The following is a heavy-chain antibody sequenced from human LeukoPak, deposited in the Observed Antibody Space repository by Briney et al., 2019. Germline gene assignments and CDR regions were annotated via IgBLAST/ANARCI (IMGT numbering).Heavy chain of an antibody. Sequence: PGESLKISCKGSGYSFTSYWIGWVRQMPGKGLEWMGIIYPGDSDTRYSPSFQGQVTISADKSISTAYLQWSSLKASDTAMYYCARVPVVPAASIWFDPWGQGTLVTVSS. J-gene: IGHJ5*02. CDR1: GYSFTSYW. V-gene: IGHV5-51*01. D-gene: IGHD2-2*01. CDR2: IYPGDSDT. CDR3: ARVPVVPAASIWFDP.